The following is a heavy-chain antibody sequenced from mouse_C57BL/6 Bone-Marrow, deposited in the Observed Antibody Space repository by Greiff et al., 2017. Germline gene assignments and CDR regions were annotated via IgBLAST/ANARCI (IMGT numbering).Heavy chain of an antibody. CDR2: ISSGGSYT. V-gene: IGHV5-6*02. CDR1: GFTFSSYG. J-gene: IGHJ3*01. D-gene: IGHD2-3*01. Sequence: EVKLVESGGDLVKPGGSLKLSCAASGFTFSSYGMSWVRQTPDKRLEWVATISSGGSYTYYPDSVKGRFTISIDNAKNTLYLQMSSLKSEDTAMYYFARRDGYPFAYWGQGTLVTVSA. CDR3: ARRDGYPFAY.